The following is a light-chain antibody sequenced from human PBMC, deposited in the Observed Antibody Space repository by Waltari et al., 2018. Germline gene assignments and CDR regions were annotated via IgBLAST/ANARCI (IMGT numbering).Light chain of an antibody. J-gene: IGKJ1*01. CDR1: QSVLYSSNNKNY. Sequence: DIVMTQSPDSLPVSLGERATFNCKSSQSVLYSSNNKNYLAWYQQKPGQPPKLLIYWASTRESGVPDRFSGSGSGTDFTRTISSLQAEDVAVYYCQQYYSTPPTFGQGTKVEIK. CDR2: WAS. CDR3: QQYYSTPPT. V-gene: IGKV4-1*01.